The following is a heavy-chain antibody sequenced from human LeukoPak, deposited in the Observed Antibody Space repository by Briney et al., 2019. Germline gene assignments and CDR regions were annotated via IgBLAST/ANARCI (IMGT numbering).Heavy chain of an antibody. J-gene: IGHJ4*02. CDR2: IYYSGST. V-gene: IGHV4-59*01. Sequence: KTSETLSLTCTVSGGSISSYYWSWIRQPPGKGLEWIGYIYYSGSTNYNPSLKSRATISVDTSKNQFSLKLSSVTAADTAVYYCASGYSYGYDRYYFDYWGQGTLVTVSS. CDR3: ASGYSYGYDRYYFDY. D-gene: IGHD5-18*01. CDR1: GGSISSYY.